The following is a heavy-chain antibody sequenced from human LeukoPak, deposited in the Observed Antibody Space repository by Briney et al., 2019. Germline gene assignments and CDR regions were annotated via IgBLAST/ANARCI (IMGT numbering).Heavy chain of an antibody. V-gene: IGHV3-23*01. D-gene: IGHD4-17*01. J-gene: IGHJ4*02. CDR3: AKDWRSGDYAFYFGY. CDR1: GFTFSSYA. CDR2: ISGSGGST. Sequence: GGSLRLSCAASGFTFSSYAMSWVRQAPGKGLEWVSAISGSGGSTYYADSVKGRFTISRDNSKNTLYLQMNSLRAEDTAVYYCAKDWRSGDYAFYFGYWGQGTQVTVSS.